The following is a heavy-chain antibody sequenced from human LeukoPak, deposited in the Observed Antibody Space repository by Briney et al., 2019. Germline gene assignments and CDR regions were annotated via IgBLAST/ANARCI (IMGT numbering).Heavy chain of an antibody. D-gene: IGHD1-26*01. V-gene: IGHV3-15*01. CDR3: TTTQYSDSSLRY. CDR1: GFTFSDKW. J-gene: IGHJ4*02. Sequence: GGDLRLSCAASGFTFSDKWMAWVRQAPGRGLEWVARIKSNDVGGTSANAAHVEGRFTISRDDSKNTLYLQMNSLKTEDTAVYYCTTTQYSDSSLRYWGQGTPVTVPS. CDR2: IKSNDVGGTS.